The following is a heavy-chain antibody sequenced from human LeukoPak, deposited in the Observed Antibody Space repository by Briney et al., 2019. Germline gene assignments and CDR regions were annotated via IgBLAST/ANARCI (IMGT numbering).Heavy chain of an antibody. V-gene: IGHV1-69*05. J-gene: IGHJ4*02. Sequence: SVKVSCKASGGTFSSYAISWVRQAPGQGLEWMGGIIPIFGTANYAQKFQGRVTITTDESTGTAYMELSSLRSEDTAVYYCAGYYYDSSGYFVFDYWGQGTLVTVSS. D-gene: IGHD3-22*01. CDR2: IIPIFGTA. CDR1: GGTFSSYA. CDR3: AGYYYDSSGYFVFDY.